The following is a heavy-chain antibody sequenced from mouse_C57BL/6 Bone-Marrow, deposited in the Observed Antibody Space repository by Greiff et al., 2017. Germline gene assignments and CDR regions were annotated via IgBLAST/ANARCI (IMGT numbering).Heavy chain of an antibody. V-gene: IGHV1-80*01. CDR2: IYPGDGDT. D-gene: IGHD1-1*02. CDR1: GYAFSSYW. CDR3: ARCGYWYFDV. Sequence: QVQLKQSGAELVKPGASVKISCKASGYAFSSYWMNWVKQRPGKGLEWIGQIYPGDGDTNYNGKFKGKATLTADKSSSTAYMQLSSLTSEDAAVYFCARCGYWYFDVWGTGTTVTVSS. J-gene: IGHJ1*03.